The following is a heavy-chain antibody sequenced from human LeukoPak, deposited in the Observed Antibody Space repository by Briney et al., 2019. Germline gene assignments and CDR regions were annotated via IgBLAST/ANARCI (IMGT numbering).Heavy chain of an antibody. CDR2: IWYDGSNK. CDR1: GFTFSSYG. Sequence: GGSLRLSCAASGFTFSSYGMHWVRQAPGKGLEWVAVIWYDGSNKYYADSVKGRFTISRDNSKNTLYLQMNSLRAEDTAVYYCARGMYSGSSPADYWGQGTLVTVSS. J-gene: IGHJ4*02. CDR3: ARGMYSGSSPADY. V-gene: IGHV3-33*01. D-gene: IGHD1-26*01.